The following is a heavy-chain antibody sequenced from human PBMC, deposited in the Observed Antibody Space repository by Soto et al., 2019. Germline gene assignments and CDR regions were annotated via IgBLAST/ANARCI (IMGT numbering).Heavy chain of an antibody. CDR1: GFTFSSYA. Sequence: PGGSLRLSCAASGFTFSSYAMHWVRQAPGKGLEWVGRIKSQTDGGTTDYAAPVKGRFTISRDDSKNTLYLQMNSLKTEDTAVYYCTTVAGYCSGPRCPVWGQGTTVTVSS. CDR2: IKSQTDGGTT. D-gene: IGHD2-15*01. J-gene: IGHJ6*02. V-gene: IGHV3-15*01. CDR3: TTVAGYCSGPRCPV.